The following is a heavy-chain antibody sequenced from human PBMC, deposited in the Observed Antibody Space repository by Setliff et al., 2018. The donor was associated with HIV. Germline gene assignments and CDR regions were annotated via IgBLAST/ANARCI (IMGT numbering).Heavy chain of an antibody. CDR3: VSQPESRWQIEY. V-gene: IGHV4-59*01. D-gene: IGHD3-10*01. J-gene: IGHJ4*02. Sequence: SETLSLTCNVPSGSISYYYWSWVRQPPGRGLEWIGYVSHSGSTSYNLSLNSRVTMSVDTSRDQFSLKVRSVTAADTAVYYCVSQPESRWQIEYWGQGTLVTVSS. CDR2: VSHSGST. CDR1: SGSISYYY.